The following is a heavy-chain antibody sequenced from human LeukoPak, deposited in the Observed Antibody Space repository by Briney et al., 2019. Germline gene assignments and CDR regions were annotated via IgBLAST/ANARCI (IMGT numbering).Heavy chain of an antibody. CDR2: IYYSGST. D-gene: IGHD3-22*01. V-gene: IGHV4-31*03. CDR3: ARVSDSSPLGY. J-gene: IGHJ4*02. CDR1: GGSIRSGGYY. Sequence: SQTLSLTCTVSGGSIRSGGYYWSWIRQHPGKGLEWIGYIYYSGSTNYNPSLKSRVTISVDTSKNQFSLKLSSVTAADTAVYYCARVSDSSPLGYWGQGTLVTVSS.